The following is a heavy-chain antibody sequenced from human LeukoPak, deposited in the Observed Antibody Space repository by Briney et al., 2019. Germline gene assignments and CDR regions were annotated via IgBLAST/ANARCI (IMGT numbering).Heavy chain of an antibody. CDR2: ISGSCGST. CDR3: AKDPSQLRYFDWLLPR. D-gene: IGHD3-9*01. V-gene: IGHV3-23*01. J-gene: IGHJ4*02. Sequence: GGSLRLSCAASGFTFSSYAMSWVRQAPGKGLEWVSAISGSCGSTYYADSVKGRFTISRDNDKTTLYLQMKSLRAEDTAVYYCAKDPSQLRYFDWLLPRWGQGTLVTVSS. CDR1: GFTFSSYA.